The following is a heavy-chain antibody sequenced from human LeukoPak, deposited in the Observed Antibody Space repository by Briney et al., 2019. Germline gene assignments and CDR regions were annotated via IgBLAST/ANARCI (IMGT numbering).Heavy chain of an antibody. V-gene: IGHV3-23*01. Sequence: GGSLRLSCAASGFTFSSYWMHWVRQAPGKGLEWVSAISGSGGSTYYADSVKGRFTISRDNSKNTLYLQMNSLRAEDTAVYYCAKDIVVVVAATLVAFDIWGQGTMVTVSS. CDR1: GFTFSSYW. CDR2: ISGSGGST. D-gene: IGHD2-15*01. J-gene: IGHJ3*02. CDR3: AKDIVVVVAATLVAFDI.